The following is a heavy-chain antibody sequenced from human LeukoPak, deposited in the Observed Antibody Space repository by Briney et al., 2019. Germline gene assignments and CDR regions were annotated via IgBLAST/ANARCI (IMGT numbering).Heavy chain of an antibody. CDR3: ARGYGSDSFDY. Sequence: GGSLRLSCAASGFAFSSYGMSWVRQAPGKGLEWVSSISGGSGYIYYADSVKGRFTVSRDNAKNSLYLQMNSLSAEDTAVYYCARGYGSDSFDYWGQGTLVTVSS. D-gene: IGHD3-10*01. J-gene: IGHJ4*02. CDR2: ISGGSGYI. CDR1: GFAFSSYG. V-gene: IGHV3-21*01.